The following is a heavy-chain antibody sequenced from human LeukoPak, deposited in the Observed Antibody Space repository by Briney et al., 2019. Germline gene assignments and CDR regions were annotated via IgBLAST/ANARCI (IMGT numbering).Heavy chain of an antibody. CDR1: GFTFSIYA. V-gene: IGHV3-23*01. D-gene: IGHD3-3*01. CDR2: ISGSGGST. Sequence: GGSLRLSCAASGFTFSIYAMSWVRQAPGKGLEWVSAISGSGGSTYYADSAKGRFTISRDNSKNTLYLQMNSLRAEDTAVYYCAKGGYYDFPSMDVWGQGTTVTVSS. CDR3: AKGGYYDFPSMDV. J-gene: IGHJ6*02.